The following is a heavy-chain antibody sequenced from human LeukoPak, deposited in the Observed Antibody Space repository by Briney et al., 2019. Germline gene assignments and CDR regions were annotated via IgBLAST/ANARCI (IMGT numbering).Heavy chain of an antibody. V-gene: IGHV4-4*07. CDR1: GGSISGYY. CDR2: IYTSEST. Sequence: PSETLSLTCTVSGGSISGYYWSWIRQPAGKGLELIGRIYTSESTNYNPSLKSRVIMSVDTSKNQFSLKQNSVTAADTAVYYCARALSRSSSWEFDPWGQGILVTVSS. J-gene: IGHJ5*02. CDR3: ARALSRSSSWEFDP. D-gene: IGHD6-13*01.